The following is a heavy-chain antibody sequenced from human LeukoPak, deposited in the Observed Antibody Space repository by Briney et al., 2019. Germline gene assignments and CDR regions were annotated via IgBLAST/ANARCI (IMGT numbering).Heavy chain of an antibody. V-gene: IGHV3-23*01. CDR3: ARVVRQWLGYFDL. Sequence: GGSLRLSCAASGFTFSSYAMSWVRQAPGKGLEWVSAISGSGGSTYYADSVKGRFTISRDNSKNTLFLQMNSLRAEDTAVYYCARVVRQWLGYFDLWGRGTLVTVSS. CDR1: GFTFSSYA. J-gene: IGHJ2*01. D-gene: IGHD6-19*01. CDR2: ISGSGGST.